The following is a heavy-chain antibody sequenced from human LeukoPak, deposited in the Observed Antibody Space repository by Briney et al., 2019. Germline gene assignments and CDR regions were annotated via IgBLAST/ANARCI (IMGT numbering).Heavy chain of an antibody. V-gene: IGHV3-53*01. CDR2: IYTGETT. D-gene: IGHD4-23*01. J-gene: IGHJ3*02. CDR1: GFIFSSSY. CDR3: ARDPSTTVGVAFDI. Sequence: GGSLRLSCAASGFIFSSSYMTWVRQAPGKGLEWVSIIYTGETTYYADSVKGRFTISKDNSKNTIYLQMNSLRAEDTAVYYCARDPSTTVGVAFDIWGQGTVVTVSS.